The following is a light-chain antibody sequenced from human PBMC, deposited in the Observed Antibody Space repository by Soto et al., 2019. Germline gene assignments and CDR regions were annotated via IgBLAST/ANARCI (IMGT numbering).Light chain of an antibody. CDR2: EVS. V-gene: IGLV2-14*01. Sequence: QSVLAQPASVSGSPGQSITISCTGTIGDVGVYKFVSWYQQHPGKAPKLIIYEVSNRPSGVSSRFSGSMSGNTASLTISGLQAEDEADYYCGSYTGAIYVFGTGTKV. J-gene: IGLJ1*01. CDR3: GSYTGAIYV. CDR1: IGDVGVYKF.